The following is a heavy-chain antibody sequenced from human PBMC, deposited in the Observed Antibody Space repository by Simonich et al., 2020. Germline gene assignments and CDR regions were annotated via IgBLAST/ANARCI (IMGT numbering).Heavy chain of an antibody. J-gene: IGHJ6*03. CDR1: GYTFTGYY. Sequence: QVQLVQSGAEVKKPGASVKVSCKASGYTFTGYYMHWVRQAPGQGLGWMGVVNPNSNGTKYAKKCQGRVTMTRDTSISTAYKELSRLRSDDTAVYYCARDRAARYYYYYYMDVWGKGTTVTVSS. D-gene: IGHD6-6*01. CDR2: VNPNSNGT. CDR3: ARDRAARYYYYYYMDV. V-gene: IGHV1-2*02.